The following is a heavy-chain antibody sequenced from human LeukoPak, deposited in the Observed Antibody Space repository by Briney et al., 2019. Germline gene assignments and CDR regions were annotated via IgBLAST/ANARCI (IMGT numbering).Heavy chain of an antibody. Sequence: QAGGSPRLSCAASGFTFSSYAMSWVRQAPGKGLEWVSAISGSGGSTYYADSVKGRFTISRDNSKNTLYLQMNSLRAEDTAVYYCAKDSADYYDSSDPFGYWGQGTLVTVSS. CDR3: AKDSADYYDSSDPFGY. J-gene: IGHJ4*02. CDR1: GFTFSSYA. D-gene: IGHD3-22*01. V-gene: IGHV3-23*01. CDR2: ISGSGGST.